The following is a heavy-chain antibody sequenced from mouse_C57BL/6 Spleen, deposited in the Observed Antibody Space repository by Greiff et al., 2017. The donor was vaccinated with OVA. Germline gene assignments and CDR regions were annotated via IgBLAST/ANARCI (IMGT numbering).Heavy chain of an antibody. CDR1: GYAFSSYW. CDR2: IYPGDGDT. D-gene: IGHD2-4*01. V-gene: IGHV1-80*01. Sequence: QVQLQQSGAELVKPGASVKISCKASGYAFSSYWMNWVKQRPGKGLEWIGQIYPGDGDTNYNGKFKGKATLTADKSSSTAYMQLSSLTSEDSAVYFCARSGPYDYDGYWGQGTTLTVSS. J-gene: IGHJ2*01. CDR3: ARSGPYDYDGY.